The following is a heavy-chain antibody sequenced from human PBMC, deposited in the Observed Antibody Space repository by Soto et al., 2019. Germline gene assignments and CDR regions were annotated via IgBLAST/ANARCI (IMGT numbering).Heavy chain of an antibody. CDR1: GYSFTSYW. Sequence: PGESLKISCKGSGYSFTSYWIGWVRQMPGKGLEWMGIIYPGDSDTRYSPSFQGQVTISADKSISTAYLQWSSLKASDTAMYYRARYPSAPTYYYGMDVWGQGTTVTVSS. CDR2: IYPGDSDT. V-gene: IGHV5-51*01. D-gene: IGHD1-1*01. J-gene: IGHJ6*02. CDR3: ARYPSAPTYYYGMDV.